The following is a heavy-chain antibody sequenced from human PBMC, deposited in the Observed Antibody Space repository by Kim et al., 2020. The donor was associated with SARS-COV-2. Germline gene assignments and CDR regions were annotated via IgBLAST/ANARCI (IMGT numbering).Heavy chain of an antibody. Sequence: ASVKVSCKASGYTFTGYYMHWVRQAPGQGLEWMGWINPNSGGTNYAQKFQGRVTMTRDTSISTAYMELSRLRSDDTAVYYCARVRNSGWYGGEMGLYGMDVWGQGTTVTVSS. V-gene: IGHV1-2*02. D-gene: IGHD6-19*01. CDR2: INPNSGGT. CDR3: ARVRNSGWYGGEMGLYGMDV. CDR1: GYTFTGYY. J-gene: IGHJ6*02.